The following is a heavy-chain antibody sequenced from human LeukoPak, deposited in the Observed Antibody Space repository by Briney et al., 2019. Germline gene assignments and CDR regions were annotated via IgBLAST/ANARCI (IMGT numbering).Heavy chain of an antibody. V-gene: IGHV3-21*01. CDR2: ISSSSSYI. Sequence: GGSLRLSCAASGFTFSSYSMNWVRQAPGKGLEWVSSISSSSSYIYYADSVKGRFTISRDNAKNSLYLQMNSLRAEDTAVYYCARDGSLWGGYHYYYMDVWGKGTTVTVSS. J-gene: IGHJ6*03. CDR1: GFTFSSYS. D-gene: IGHD2-15*01. CDR3: ARDGSLWGGYHYYYMDV.